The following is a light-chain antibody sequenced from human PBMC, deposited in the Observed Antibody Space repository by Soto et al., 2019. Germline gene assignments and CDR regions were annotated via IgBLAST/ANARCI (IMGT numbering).Light chain of an antibody. CDR1: QSVYSTY. CDR2: GSS. V-gene: IGKV3-20*01. CDR3: QQYGSSPST. Sequence: EIVLTQSPGTLSLSPGDTATLSCRASQSVYSTYLAWYQHKAGQAPRLLIYGSSTRATGIPDRFSGSGSGTDFTLTIRSLEPEDFAVYYCQQYGSSPSTFGQGTKVEVK. J-gene: IGKJ1*01.